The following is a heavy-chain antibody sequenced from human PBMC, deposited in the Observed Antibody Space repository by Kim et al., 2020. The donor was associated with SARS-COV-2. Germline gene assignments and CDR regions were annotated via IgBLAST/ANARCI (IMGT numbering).Heavy chain of an antibody. J-gene: IGHJ4*02. D-gene: IGHD2-15*01. CDR3: AKERRKYCSGGSCHLEY. Sequence: VKSRFTISRDNSKHSLYLQMNNLRAEDTAVYYCAKERRKYCSGGSCHLEYWGQGTLVTVSS. V-gene: IGHV3-33*06.